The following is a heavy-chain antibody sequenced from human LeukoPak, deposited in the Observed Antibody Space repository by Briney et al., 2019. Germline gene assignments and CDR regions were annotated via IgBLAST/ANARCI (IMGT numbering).Heavy chain of an antibody. V-gene: IGHV4-39*02. CDR3: AIYSSSSGRIDP. Sequence: SETLSLTCTVSSGSITSSVHYCSWIRQPPGKGLEWIAGINYSGVTHYNPSLKSRVTISVDTSKNHFSLNLSPVTAADTAVYYCAIYSSSSGRIDPWGQGTLVTVSS. D-gene: IGHD2-15*01. CDR2: INYSGVT. CDR1: SGSITSSVHY. J-gene: IGHJ5*02.